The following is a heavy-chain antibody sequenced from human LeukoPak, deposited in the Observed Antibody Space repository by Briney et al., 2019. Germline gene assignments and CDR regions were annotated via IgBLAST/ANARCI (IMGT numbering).Heavy chain of an antibody. CDR1: GFSFSSYG. V-gene: IGHV3-23*01. J-gene: IGHJ6*03. D-gene: IGHD3-10*01. CDR3: AKGDFYGSGRDYYYYMDV. Sequence: GGSLRLSCAGSGFSFSSYGMHWVRQAPGKGLEWVSAISGSGGRTYYADSVKGRFTISRDNSKNTLYLQMNSLRAEDTAVYNCAKGDFYGSGRDYYYYMDVWGKGTTVTISS. CDR2: ISGSGGRT.